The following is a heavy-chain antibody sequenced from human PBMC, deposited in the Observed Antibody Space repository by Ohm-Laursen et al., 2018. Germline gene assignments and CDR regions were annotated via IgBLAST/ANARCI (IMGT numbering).Heavy chain of an antibody. CDR1: GESFSGYY. D-gene: IGHD3-22*01. Sequence: GTLSLTWAVYGESFSGYYWSWIRQPPGKGLEWIGEINHSGSTNYNPSLKSRVTISINTSKKQFSLKLSSVTAADTAVYYCARGNYYDSSGYYCDYWGQGTLVTVSS. CDR2: INHSGST. V-gene: IGHV4-34*01. CDR3: ARGNYYDSSGYYCDY. J-gene: IGHJ4*02.